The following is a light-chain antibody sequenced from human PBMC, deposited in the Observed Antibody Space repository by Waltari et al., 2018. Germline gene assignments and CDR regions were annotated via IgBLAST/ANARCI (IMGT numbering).Light chain of an antibody. V-gene: IGLV2-14*01. Sequence: QSALTQPASVSGSPGQSITIPCPGTSSDVGGYNYVSCYQQHPGKAPKLTFYEVSKRPSGVSNRFSGSKSGNTAALTISGLQAEDEADYYCSSYTSSSTLEGVFGGGTKLTVL. CDR3: SSYTSSSTLEGV. CDR1: SSDVGGYNY. J-gene: IGLJ3*02. CDR2: EVS.